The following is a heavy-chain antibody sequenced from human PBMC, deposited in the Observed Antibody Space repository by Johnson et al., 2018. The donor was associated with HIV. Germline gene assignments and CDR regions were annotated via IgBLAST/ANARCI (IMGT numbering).Heavy chain of an antibody. CDR1: GFTFSSYA. D-gene: IGHD5-18*01. V-gene: IGHV3-30-3*01. CDR2: ISYDGSNK. J-gene: IGHJ3*02. Sequence: QEQVVESGGGVVQPGRSLRLSCAASGFTFSSYAMHWVRQAPGKGLEWVAVISYDGSNKYYADSVKGRFTISRDNAKNSLYLQMNSLRAEDTAVYYCARELRGGHTDAFDIWGQGTMGTVSS. CDR3: ARELRGGHTDAFDI.